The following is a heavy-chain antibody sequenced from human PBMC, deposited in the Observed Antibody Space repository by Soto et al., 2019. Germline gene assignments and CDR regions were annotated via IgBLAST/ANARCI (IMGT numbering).Heavy chain of an antibody. CDR1: GGSISSGGYF. Sequence: SETLSLTCTVSGGSISSGGYFWSWIRQHPGKGLEWIGFIYYSGSTYYNPSLKSRVTISVDTSKNQFSLKLSSVTAADTAVYYCVILARARHPKYSDYWGQGTLVTVSS. CDR2: IYYSGST. V-gene: IGHV4-61*08. CDR3: VILARARHPKYSDY. D-gene: IGHD3-3*01. J-gene: IGHJ4*02.